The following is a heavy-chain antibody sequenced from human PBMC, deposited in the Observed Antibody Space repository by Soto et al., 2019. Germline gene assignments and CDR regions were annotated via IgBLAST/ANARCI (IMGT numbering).Heavy chain of an antibody. CDR2: VWKDGSNR. V-gene: IGHV3-30*18. CDR1: GITSSDYG. Sequence: LRLSCAASGITSSDYGMHWVRQAPGKGLEWVAGVWKDGSNRYYVDSVKGRFTISRDNSKNTLYLQMNSLRDEDTAVYYCAKVPRGSNFGYYNFWGQGTLVTVSS. J-gene: IGHJ4*02. CDR3: AKVPRGSNFGYYNF. D-gene: IGHD5-18*01.